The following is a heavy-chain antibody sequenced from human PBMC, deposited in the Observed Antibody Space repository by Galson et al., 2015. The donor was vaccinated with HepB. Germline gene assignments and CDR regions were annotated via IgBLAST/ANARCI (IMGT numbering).Heavy chain of an antibody. V-gene: IGHV4-31*03. J-gene: IGHJ4*02. CDR2: IYYSGST. CDR3: ARDRDSSGRFDY. Sequence: TLSLTCTVSGGSISSGGYYWSWIRQHPGKGLEWIGYIYYSGSTYYNPSLRSRVTISVDTSKNQFSLKLSSVTAADTAVYYCARDRDSSGRFDYWGQGTLVTASS. CDR1: GGSISSGGYY. D-gene: IGHD6-19*01.